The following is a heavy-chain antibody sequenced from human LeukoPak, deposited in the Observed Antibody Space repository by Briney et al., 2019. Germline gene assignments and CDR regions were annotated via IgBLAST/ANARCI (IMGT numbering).Heavy chain of an antibody. CDR1: GYTFTSYA. CDR3: ARDLYYYDGSGYSPYFDY. J-gene: IGHJ4*02. V-gene: IGHV1-18*01. D-gene: IGHD3-22*01. CDR2: IGPYNGNA. Sequence: ASVKVSCKASGYTFTSYALTWVRQAPGQGPEWTGWIGPYNGNANYAQKLQGRVTMTTDTSTNTAHMELRGLRSDDTAVYYCARDLYYYDGSGYSPYFDYWGQGTLVTVSS.